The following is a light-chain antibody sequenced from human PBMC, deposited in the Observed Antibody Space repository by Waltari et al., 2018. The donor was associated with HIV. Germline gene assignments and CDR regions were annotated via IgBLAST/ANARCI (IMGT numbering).Light chain of an antibody. J-gene: IGLJ2*01. CDR1: SGHSSYA. V-gene: IGLV4-69*01. CDR3: QTWGTGIRV. CDR2: LNSDGSH. Sequence: QLVLTQAPSASASLGASVKLTCTLSSGHSSYAIAWQQQQPETGPRYLMKLNSDGSHSKGDGIPYRFSGSSSGAERYLTISSLQSEDEADYYCQTWGTGIRVVGGGTKLTVL.